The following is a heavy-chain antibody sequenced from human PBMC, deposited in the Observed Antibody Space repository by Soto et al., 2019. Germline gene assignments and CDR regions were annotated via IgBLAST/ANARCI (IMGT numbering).Heavy chain of an antibody. J-gene: IGHJ6*03. CDR2: ISSSSSYI. V-gene: IGHV3-21*01. D-gene: IGHD2-15*01. Sequence: PGGSLRLSCAASGFTFSSYSMNWVRQAPGKGLEWVSSISSSSSYIYYADSVKGRFTISRDNAKNSLYLQMNSLRAEDTAVYYCARVGGYCSGGSCCSGFKPYYYYYYYMDVWGKGTTVTVSS. CDR3: ARVGGYCSGGSCCSGFKPYYYYYYYMDV. CDR1: GFTFSSYS.